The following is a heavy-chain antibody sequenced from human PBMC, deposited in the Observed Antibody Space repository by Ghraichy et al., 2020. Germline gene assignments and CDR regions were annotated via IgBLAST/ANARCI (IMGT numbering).Heavy chain of an antibody. D-gene: IGHD3-3*01. CDR1: GYTFTSYD. V-gene: IGHV1-8*01. CDR3: ARGTRTLESLGY. CDR2: MNPNSGNT. Sequence: ASVKVSCKASGYTFTSYDMNWVRQATGQGPEWMGWMNPNSGNTGHAQKFQGRVTMTRNTSTSTAYMELSSLRSEDTAIYYCARGTRTLESLGYWGQGTLVTVSS. J-gene: IGHJ4*02.